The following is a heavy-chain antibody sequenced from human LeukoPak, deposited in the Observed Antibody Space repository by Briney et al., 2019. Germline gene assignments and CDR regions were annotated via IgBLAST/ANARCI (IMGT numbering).Heavy chain of an antibody. Sequence: SVKVSCKASGGTFSSYAISWVRQAPGQGLEWMGGIIPIFGTANYAQKFQGRVTITTDESTSTAYMELSSLRSEDTALYYCARGYDSSGSLLGDWGQGTLVTVSS. J-gene: IGHJ4*02. D-gene: IGHD3-22*01. CDR3: ARGYDSSGSLLGD. CDR2: IIPIFGTA. V-gene: IGHV1-69*05. CDR1: GGTFSSYA.